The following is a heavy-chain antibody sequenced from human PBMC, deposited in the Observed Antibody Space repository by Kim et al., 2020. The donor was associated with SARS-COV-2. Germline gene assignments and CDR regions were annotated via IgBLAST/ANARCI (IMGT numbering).Heavy chain of an antibody. CDR3: ARDSVVVVAATRGGFDY. CDR2: IIPIFGTA. Sequence: SVKVSCKASGGTFSSYAISWVRQAPGQGLEWMGGIIPIFGTANYAQKFQGRVTITADESTSTAYMALSSLRSEDTAVYYCARDSVVVVAATRGGFDYWGQGTLVTVSS. D-gene: IGHD2-15*01. V-gene: IGHV1-69*13. CDR1: GGTFSSYA. J-gene: IGHJ4*02.